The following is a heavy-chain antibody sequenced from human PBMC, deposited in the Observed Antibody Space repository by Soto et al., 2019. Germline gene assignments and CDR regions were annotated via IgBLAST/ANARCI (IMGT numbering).Heavy chain of an antibody. J-gene: IGHJ6*02. Sequence: PSQTLSLTCAISGDSVSSNSAAWNWIRQSPSRGLEWLGRTYYRSKWYNDYAVSVKSRITLNPDTSKNRFSLQLNSVTPEDTAVYSCARVSSGWYMGTDYYYYGMDVWGQGNTVTVSS. CDR2: TYYRSKWYN. V-gene: IGHV6-1*01. CDR1: GDSVSSNSAA. CDR3: ARVSSGWYMGTDYYYYGMDV. D-gene: IGHD6-19*01.